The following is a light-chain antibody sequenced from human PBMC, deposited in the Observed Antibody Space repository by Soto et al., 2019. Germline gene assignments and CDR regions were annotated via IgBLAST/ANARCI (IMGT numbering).Light chain of an antibody. CDR1: SSDVGGYNY. Sequence: QSALTQPASVSGSPGQSITISCTGTSSDVGGYNYVSWYQQHPGKAPKLIIYEVSNRPSGVSNRFSGSKSGNTASLTISGLQAEDEADYYCSSYTSSSTLDVFGTGIKLTVL. CDR3: SSYTSSSTLDV. J-gene: IGLJ1*01. V-gene: IGLV2-14*01. CDR2: EVS.